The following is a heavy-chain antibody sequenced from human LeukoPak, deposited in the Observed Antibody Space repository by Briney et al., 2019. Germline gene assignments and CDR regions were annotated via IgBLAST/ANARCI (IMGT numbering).Heavy chain of an antibody. Sequence: PSETLSLTCTVSGGSISSYYWSWIRQPPGKGLEWIGYIYYSGSTNYNPSLKSRVTISVDTSKNQFSLKLSSVTAADTAVYYCARSGRTEAYYYDSSGYYGASFDYWGQGTLVTVSS. D-gene: IGHD3-22*01. V-gene: IGHV4-59*08. CDR2: IYYSGST. CDR3: ARSGRTEAYYYDSSGYYGASFDY. J-gene: IGHJ4*02. CDR1: GGSISSYY.